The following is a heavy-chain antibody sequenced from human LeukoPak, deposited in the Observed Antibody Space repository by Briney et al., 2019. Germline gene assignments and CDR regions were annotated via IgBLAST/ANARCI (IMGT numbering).Heavy chain of an antibody. D-gene: IGHD1-20*01. CDR1: GGTFSSYA. Sequence: GASVKVSCKASGGTFSSYAISWVRQAPGQGLEWMGGIIPIFGTANYAQKFQGRVTITTDESTSTAYMELSSLRSEDTAVYYCARHLTPYNWNDEDAFDIWGQGTMVTVSS. CDR3: ARHLTPYNWNDEDAFDI. J-gene: IGHJ3*02. CDR2: IIPIFGTA. V-gene: IGHV1-69*05.